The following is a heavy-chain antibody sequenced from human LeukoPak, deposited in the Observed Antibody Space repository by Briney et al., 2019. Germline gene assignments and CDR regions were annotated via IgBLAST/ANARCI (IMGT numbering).Heavy chain of an antibody. Sequence: SETLSLTCAVSGYSISSGYYWGWSRAPPGKGLEWIGISYHSGSTYYNPSLKSRVTISVDTSKNQLSLKLCSVTAAHTAVYYCARAIRSYYMDVWGKGTTATVSS. J-gene: IGHJ6*03. CDR3: ARAIRSYYMDV. CDR2: SYHSGST. V-gene: IGHV4-38-2*01. CDR1: GYSISSGYY. D-gene: IGHD2-21*01.